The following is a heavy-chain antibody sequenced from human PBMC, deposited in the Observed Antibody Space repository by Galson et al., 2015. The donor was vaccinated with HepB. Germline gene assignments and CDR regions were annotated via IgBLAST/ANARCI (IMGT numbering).Heavy chain of an antibody. CDR2: ISGSSGST. D-gene: IGHD2-15*01. J-gene: IGHJ6*02. CDR1: GFTFSSYA. Sequence: SLRLSCAASGFTFSSYAMSWVRQAPGKGLEWVSAISGSSGSTYYADSVKGRFTISRDNSKNTLYLQMNSLRAEDTAVYYCAKPGCSGGSCYYYYYGMDVWGQGTTVTVSS. V-gene: IGHV3-23*01. CDR3: AKPGCSGGSCYYYYYGMDV.